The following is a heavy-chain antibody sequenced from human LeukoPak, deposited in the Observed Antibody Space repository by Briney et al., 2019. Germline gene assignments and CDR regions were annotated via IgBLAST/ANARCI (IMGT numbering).Heavy chain of an antibody. CDR2: IYYSGST. CDR3: ARGFPNYYDSSGYAFDY. D-gene: IGHD3-22*01. V-gene: IGHV4-39*07. Sequence: SETLSLTCTVSGGSISSSSYYWGWIRQPPGKGLEWIGSIYYSGSTYYNPSLKSRVTISVDTSKNQFSLKLSSVTAADTAVYYCARGFPNYYDSSGYAFDYWGQGTLVTVSS. CDR1: GGSISSSSYY. J-gene: IGHJ4*02.